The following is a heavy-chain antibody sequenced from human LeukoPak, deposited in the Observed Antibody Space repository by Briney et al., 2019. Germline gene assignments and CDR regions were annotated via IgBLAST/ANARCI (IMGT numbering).Heavy chain of an antibody. CDR2: IYSDYTT. J-gene: IGHJ4*02. CDR3: AKPLFLSNCFDY. CDR1: GFTVNNNY. Sequence: GGSLRLSCAASGFTVNNNYMNWVRQAPGKGLEWVSVIYSDYTTYYADSVKGRFTISRDNSKNTLYLQMNSLRAEDTAVYYCAKPLFLSNCFDYWGQGTLVTVFS. V-gene: IGHV3-66*04. D-gene: IGHD4-11*01.